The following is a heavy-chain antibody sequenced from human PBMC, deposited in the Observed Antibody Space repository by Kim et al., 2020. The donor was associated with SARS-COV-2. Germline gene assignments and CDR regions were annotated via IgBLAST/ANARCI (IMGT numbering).Heavy chain of an antibody. CDR3: ARGDFWSGYPHYGMDV. V-gene: IGHV3-21*06. Sequence: GGSLRLSCAASGFSFTTYNMNWVRQAPGRGLEWVSSISSTSTYIYYADSVKGRFTVSRDNPTNSLYLQMSSLRAEDTAVYYCARGDFWSGYPHYGMDVWGQGTTVTVSS. CDR2: ISSTSTYI. D-gene: IGHD3-3*01. J-gene: IGHJ6*02. CDR1: GFSFTTYN.